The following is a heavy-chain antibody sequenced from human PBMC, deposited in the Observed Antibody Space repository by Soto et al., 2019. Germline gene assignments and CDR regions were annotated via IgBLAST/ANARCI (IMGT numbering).Heavy chain of an antibody. V-gene: IGHV1-69*13. Sequence: SVKVSCKASGYTFTVYYMHWVRQAPGQGLEWMGGIIPIFGTANYAQKFQGRVTITADESTSTAYMELNSLRAEDTAVYYCARDPYGGNSDAFDIWGQGTMVTVSS. J-gene: IGHJ3*02. CDR3: ARDPYGGNSDAFDI. D-gene: IGHD4-17*01. CDR1: GYTFTVYY. CDR2: IIPIFGTA.